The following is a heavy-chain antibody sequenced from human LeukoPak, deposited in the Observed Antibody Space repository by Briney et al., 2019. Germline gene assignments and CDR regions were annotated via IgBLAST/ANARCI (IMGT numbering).Heavy chain of an antibody. CDR1: GGSISSSSYY. Sequence: PSETLSLTCTVSGGSISSSSYYWGWIRQPPGKGLEWIGYISYSGSSNYNPSLKSRVTISLDTSKNQFSLKLRSVTAADTAVYYCARGRWGPNWFDPWGQGTLVTVSS. J-gene: IGHJ5*02. D-gene: IGHD3-16*01. CDR3: ARGRWGPNWFDP. V-gene: IGHV4-61*05. CDR2: ISYSGSS.